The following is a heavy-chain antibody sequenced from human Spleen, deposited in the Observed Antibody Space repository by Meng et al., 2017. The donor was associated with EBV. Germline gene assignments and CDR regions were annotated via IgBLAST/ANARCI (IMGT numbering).Heavy chain of an antibody. J-gene: IGHJ4*01. CDR3: ARDNGVKPADLNH. CDR2: ISAYNGNT. D-gene: IGHD2-2*01. CDR1: VYTFPNHG. V-gene: IGHV1-18*01. Sequence: QIKLGQSSEELQSPGASCKRPVKTSVYTFPNHGITWVRQTPGQGLEWMGWISAYNGNTKYAPTFHARVTLTTHTSTTTAYMELSGLTSDDTAVYYCARDNGVKPADLNHWGQGTLVTVSS.